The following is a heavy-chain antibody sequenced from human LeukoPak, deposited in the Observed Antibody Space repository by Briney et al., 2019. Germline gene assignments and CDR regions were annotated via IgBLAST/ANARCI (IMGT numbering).Heavy chain of an antibody. CDR3: ARDQVSVAGTGIDC. D-gene: IGHD6-19*01. V-gene: IGHV3-30*02. Sequence: GGSLRLSCAASGFTFSSYGMHWVRQAPGKGLEWVAFIRYDGSNKYYADSVKGRFTISRDNSKNTLYLQMNSLRAEDTAVYYCARDQVSVAGTGIDCWGQGTLVTVSS. J-gene: IGHJ4*02. CDR2: IRYDGSNK. CDR1: GFTFSSYG.